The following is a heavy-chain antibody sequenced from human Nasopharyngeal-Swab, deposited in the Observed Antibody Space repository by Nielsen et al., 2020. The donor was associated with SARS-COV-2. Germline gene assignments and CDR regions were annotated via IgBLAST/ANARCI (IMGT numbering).Heavy chain of an antibody. V-gene: IGHV4-59*01. Sequence: SETLSLTCTVSGGSISSYYWSWIRQPPGKGLKWIGYIYYSGSTNYNPSLKSRVTISVDTSKNQFSLKLSSVTAADTAVYYCARDPGAHGGAFDIWGQGTMVTVSS. J-gene: IGHJ3*02. CDR2: IYYSGST. D-gene: IGHD2-15*01. CDR1: GGSISSYY. CDR3: ARDPGAHGGAFDI.